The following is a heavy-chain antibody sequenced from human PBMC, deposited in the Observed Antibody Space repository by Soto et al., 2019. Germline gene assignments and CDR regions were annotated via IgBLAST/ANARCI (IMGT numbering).Heavy chain of an antibody. Sequence: VQLLESGGGLVQPGGSLRLSCAASGFTFSSYAMNWVRQAPGKGLEWVSVISGSGSTIYYADSVRGRFTISRDNSQKTVFLEMNSLRADDTAVYYCAKGLATSYYDILTGPDYWGQGTLVTVSS. CDR2: ISGSGSTI. V-gene: IGHV3-23*01. CDR3: AKGLATSYYDILTGPDY. CDR1: GFTFSSYA. D-gene: IGHD3-9*01. J-gene: IGHJ4*02.